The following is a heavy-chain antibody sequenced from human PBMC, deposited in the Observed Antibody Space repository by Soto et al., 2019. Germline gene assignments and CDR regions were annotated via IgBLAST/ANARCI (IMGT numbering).Heavy chain of an antibody. Sequence: ASVKVSCKASGYTFTSYYMHWVRQAPGQGLEWMGIINPSGGSTSYAQKFQGRVTMTRDTPTSTVYMELSSLRSEDTAVYYCARDGRSPYSSGWYYFDYWGQGTLVTVSS. CDR1: GYTFTSYY. CDR3: ARDGRSPYSSGWYYFDY. V-gene: IGHV1-46*01. D-gene: IGHD6-19*01. J-gene: IGHJ4*02. CDR2: INPSGGST.